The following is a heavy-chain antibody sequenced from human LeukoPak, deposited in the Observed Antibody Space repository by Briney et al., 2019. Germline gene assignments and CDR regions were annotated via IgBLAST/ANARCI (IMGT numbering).Heavy chain of an antibody. D-gene: IGHD2-21*02. CDR1: GYTFTSYG. CDR2: ISVYNGNT. CDR3: AVTALTLPFDY. Sequence: GASVKVSCKASGYTFTSYGISWVRQAPGQGLEWMGWISVYNGNTNYAQKLQGRVTMTTDTSTSTAYMELRSLRSDDTAVYYCAVTALTLPFDYWGQGTLVTVSS. V-gene: IGHV1-18*01. J-gene: IGHJ4*02.